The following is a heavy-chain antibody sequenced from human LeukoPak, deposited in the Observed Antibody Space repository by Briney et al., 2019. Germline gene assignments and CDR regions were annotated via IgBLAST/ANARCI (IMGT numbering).Heavy chain of an antibody. CDR2: ISYDGNNQ. J-gene: IGHJ4*02. CDR1: GFTFRSYA. Sequence: GGSLRLSCAASGFTFRSYAVHWVRQAPGKGLEWVSIISYDGNNQYYADSVRGRFTISRDNSQNTVSLQMNSLRAEDTAVYYCAGGSGYSYNNYFDYWGQGSLVTVSS. CDR3: AGGSGYSYNNYFDY. D-gene: IGHD5-24*01. V-gene: IGHV3-30*04.